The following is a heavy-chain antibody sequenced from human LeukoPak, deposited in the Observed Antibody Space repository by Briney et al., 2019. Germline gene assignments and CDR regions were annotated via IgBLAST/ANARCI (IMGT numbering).Heavy chain of an antibody. D-gene: IGHD3-22*01. J-gene: IGHJ4*02. Sequence: GGSLRLSCAASGFTFSSYGMHWVRQAPGKGLEWVAVIWYDGSNKYYADSVKGRFTISRDNSKNTLYLQMNSLRAEDTAVYYCAKDGLAYYYDSSGYYDYWGQGTLVTVSS. CDR2: IWYDGSNK. CDR3: AKDGLAYYYDSSGYYDY. CDR1: GFTFSSYG. V-gene: IGHV3-30*02.